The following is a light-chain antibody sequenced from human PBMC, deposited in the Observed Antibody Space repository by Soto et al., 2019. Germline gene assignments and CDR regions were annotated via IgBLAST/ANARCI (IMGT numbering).Light chain of an antibody. CDR3: QKYNSAVIT. Sequence: DIXXXQSPSXLSXXXXXRVTXXCRASQGISNYLAWYQQKPGKVPKLLISAASTLQSGVPSRFSGSGSGTDFTLTISSLQPEDVATYYCQKYNSAVITFGQGTRLEIK. J-gene: IGKJ5*01. V-gene: IGKV1-27*01. CDR1: QGISNY. CDR2: AAS.